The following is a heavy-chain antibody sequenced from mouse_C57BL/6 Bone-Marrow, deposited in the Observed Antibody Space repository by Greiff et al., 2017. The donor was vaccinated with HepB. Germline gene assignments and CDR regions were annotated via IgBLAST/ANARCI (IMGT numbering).Heavy chain of an antibody. CDR2: IYPRDGST. J-gene: IGHJ1*03. V-gene: IGHV1-85*01. CDR3: ARGATVVEGYWYFDV. D-gene: IGHD1-1*01. Sequence: VMLVESGPELVKPGASVKLSCKASGYTFTSYDINWVKQRPGQGLEWIGWIYPRDGSTKYNEKFKGKATLTVDTSSSTAYMERHSLTSEDSAVYFCARGATVVEGYWYFDVWGTGTTVTVSS. CDR1: GYTFTSYD.